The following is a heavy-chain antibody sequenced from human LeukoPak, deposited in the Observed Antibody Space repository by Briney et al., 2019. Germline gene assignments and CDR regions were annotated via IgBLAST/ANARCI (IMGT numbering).Heavy chain of an antibody. CDR1: GYTFTVYY. J-gene: IGHJ4*02. V-gene: IGHV1-2*02. Sequence: ASVKVSCTASGYTFTVYYMHWVRQAPGQGLEWMGWINPNSGGTNYAQKFQGRVTMTRDTSISTAYMELSRLRSDDTAVYYCARGIAAAGTFLIWGQGTLVTVSS. CDR2: INPNSGGT. CDR3: ARGIAAAGTFLI. D-gene: IGHD6-13*01.